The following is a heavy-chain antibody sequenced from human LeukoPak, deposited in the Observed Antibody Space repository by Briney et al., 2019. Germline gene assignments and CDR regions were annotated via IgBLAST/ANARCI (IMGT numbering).Heavy chain of an antibody. D-gene: IGHD3-3*01. Sequence: PSETLSLTCAVYGGSFSGYYWSWIRQPSGQGLEWIGEIIHSGSTNSHPSLKSRVTISVDTSRNQFSLKLSAVTAADPALYCWARGRLSYYGFCSGRYNWFDPWGPGTLVTVSS. V-gene: IGHV4-34*01. CDR3: ARGRLSYYGFCSGRYNWFDP. J-gene: IGHJ5*02. CDR1: GGSFSGYY. CDR2: IIHSGST.